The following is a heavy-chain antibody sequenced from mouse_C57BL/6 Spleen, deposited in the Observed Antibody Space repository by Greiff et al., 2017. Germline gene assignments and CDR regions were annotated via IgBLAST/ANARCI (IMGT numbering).Heavy chain of an antibody. CDR3: ARAALLMDY. D-gene: IGHD1-2*01. Sequence: ESGPGLVKPSQSLSLTCSVTGYSITSGYYWNWIRQFPGNKLEWMGYISYDGSNNYNPSLKNRISITRDTSKNQFFLKLNSVTTEDTATYYCARAALLMDYWGQGTSVTVSS. V-gene: IGHV3-6*01. CDR1: GYSITSGYY. CDR2: ISYDGSN. J-gene: IGHJ4*01.